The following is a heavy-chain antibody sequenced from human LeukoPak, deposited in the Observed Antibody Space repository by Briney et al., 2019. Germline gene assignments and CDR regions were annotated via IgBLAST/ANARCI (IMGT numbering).Heavy chain of an antibody. CDR3: AKDWYGDYVSNWFDP. J-gene: IGHJ5*02. CDR2: IRYDGSNK. D-gene: IGHD4-17*01. CDR1: GFTFSSYG. V-gene: IGHV3-30*02. Sequence: GGSLRLSCAASGFTFSSYGMHWVRQAPGKGLEWVAFIRYDGSNKYYADSVKGRFTISRDNSKNTLYLQMNSLRAEDTAVYYCAKDWYGDYVSNWFDPWGQGTLVTVSS.